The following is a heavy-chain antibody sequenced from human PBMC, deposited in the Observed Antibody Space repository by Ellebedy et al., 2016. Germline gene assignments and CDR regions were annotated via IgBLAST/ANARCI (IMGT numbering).Heavy chain of an antibody. CDR2: INADNGNT. D-gene: IGHD1-26*01. J-gene: IGHJ6*02. Sequence: ASVKVSCKASGYTFTSYAMHWVRQAPGQRLEWMGWINADNGNTKQSQKFQGRVTITRDTSASTAYMELSSLRSEDTAVYYCARDEMRKNGAHYGLDVWGQGTTVTVSS. V-gene: IGHV1-3*01. CDR1: GYTFTSYA. CDR3: ARDEMRKNGAHYGLDV.